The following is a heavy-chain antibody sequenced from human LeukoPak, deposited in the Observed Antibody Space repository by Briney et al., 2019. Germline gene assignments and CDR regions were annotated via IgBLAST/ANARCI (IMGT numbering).Heavy chain of an antibody. CDR2: INHSGST. Sequence: SETLSLTCAVYGGSFSDYYWSWIRQPPGKGLEWIGEINHSGSTNYNPSLKSRVTISVDTSKNQFSLKLSSVTAADTAVYYCARDTYYYGSGTYYFNYWGQGTLVTVSS. J-gene: IGHJ4*02. CDR1: GGSFSDYY. D-gene: IGHD3-10*01. CDR3: ARDTYYYGSGTYYFNY. V-gene: IGHV4-34*01.